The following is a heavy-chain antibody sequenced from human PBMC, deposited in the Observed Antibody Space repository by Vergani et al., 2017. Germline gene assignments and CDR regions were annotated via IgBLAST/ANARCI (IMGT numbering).Heavy chain of an antibody. Sequence: EVQLVESGGGLVQPGGSLRLSCAASGFTVSSNYMSWVRQAPGKGLEWVSVIYSGGSTYYADSVKGRFTISTDNSKNTLYLQMNSLRAEDTAVYYCARDRGDLLRQNWYFDLWGRGTLVTVSS. CDR3: ARDRGDLLRQNWYFDL. CDR1: GFTVSSNY. J-gene: IGHJ2*01. V-gene: IGHV3-66*02. D-gene: IGHD3-16*01. CDR2: IYSGGST.